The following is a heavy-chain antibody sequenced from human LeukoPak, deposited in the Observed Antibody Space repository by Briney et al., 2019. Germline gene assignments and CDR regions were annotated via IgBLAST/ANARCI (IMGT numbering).Heavy chain of an antibody. Sequence: GGSLRLSCAASGFTVSSNYMSWVRQAPGKGLEWVSVIYSGGSTYYADSVKGRFTISRDNSKNTLYLQMNSLRAEDTAVYYCARAAGKNYFQHWGQGTLVTVSS. V-gene: IGHV3-66*01. CDR3: ARAAGKNYFQH. CDR1: GFTVSSNY. J-gene: IGHJ1*01. CDR2: IYSGGST. D-gene: IGHD6-13*01.